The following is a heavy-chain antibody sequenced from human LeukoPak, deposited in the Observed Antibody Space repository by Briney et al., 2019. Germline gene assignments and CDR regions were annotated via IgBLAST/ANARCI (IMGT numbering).Heavy chain of an antibody. J-gene: IGHJ6*02. CDR2: IYPRDGST. CDR3: ARGMSELYYYCMDV. V-gene: IGHV1-46*01. CDR1: GYTFTSNY. D-gene: IGHD3-16*01. Sequence: GASVKVSCKASGYTFTSNYIHWVRQAPGQGLEWMGMIYPRDGSTSYAQKFQGRLTMTRDPSTSTVYMELSSLRSEDTAEYFCARGMSELYYYCMDVWGQGTAVTVSS.